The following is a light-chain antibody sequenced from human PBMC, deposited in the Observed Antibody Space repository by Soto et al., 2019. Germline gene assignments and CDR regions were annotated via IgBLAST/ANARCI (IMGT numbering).Light chain of an antibody. J-gene: IGLJ2*01. CDR2: LNSDGSH. Sequence: QLVLPQSPSASASLGASVKLTCTLSSGHSNYAIAWHQQQSEKGPRYLMKLNSDGSHSKGDGIPDRFSGSSSGAERYLTISSLQAEDEADDYCQTWGSGIVVFGGGTKVTVL. V-gene: IGLV4-69*01. CDR3: QTWGSGIVV. CDR1: SGHSNYA.